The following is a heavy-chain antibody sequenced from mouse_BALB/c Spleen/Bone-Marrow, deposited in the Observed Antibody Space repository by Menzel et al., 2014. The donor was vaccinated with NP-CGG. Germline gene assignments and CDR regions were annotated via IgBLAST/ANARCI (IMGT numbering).Heavy chain of an antibody. Sequence: QVQLQQSGAELVRPGASVKLSCKASGYTFTSYWINWVKQRPGQGLEWIGNIYPSDSYTNYNQKFKDKATLTVDKSSSTAYMQLSSPTSEDSAVYYYTRTYDYDEGGFDYWGQGTTLTVSS. CDR2: IYPSDSYT. J-gene: IGHJ2*01. V-gene: IGHV1-69*02. CDR3: TRTYDYDEGGFDY. D-gene: IGHD2-4*01. CDR1: GYTFTSYW.